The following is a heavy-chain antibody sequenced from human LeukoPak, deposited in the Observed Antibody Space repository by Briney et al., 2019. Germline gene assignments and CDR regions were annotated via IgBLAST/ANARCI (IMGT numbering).Heavy chain of an antibody. J-gene: IGHJ3*02. V-gene: IGHV3-30-3*01. Sequence: HPGGSLRLSCAASGFTFSNYAMHWVRQAPGKGLEWVAVISYDGSNKYYADSVKGRFTISRDNSKNTLYVQMNSLRSEDTAVYYCARDQDVVVVAMAFDIWGQGTMVTVSS. CDR1: GFTFSNYA. CDR3: ARDQDVVVVAMAFDI. CDR2: ISYDGSNK. D-gene: IGHD2-15*01.